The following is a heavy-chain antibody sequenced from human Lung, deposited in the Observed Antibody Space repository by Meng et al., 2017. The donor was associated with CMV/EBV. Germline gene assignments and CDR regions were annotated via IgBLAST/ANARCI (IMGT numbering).Heavy chain of an antibody. V-gene: IGHV1-18*01. J-gene: IGHJ3*02. D-gene: IGHD1-26*01. CDR3: TRGHSGIDIYAFDI. Sequence: ASXXVSXKASGYTFTTYSISWLRQAPGQGLEWMAWISTDNGNTKYAENLQGRLTVTTDTSTTTAYMELRSLRSDDTAVYYCTRGHSGIDIYAFDIWGQGTLVTVSS. CDR1: GYTFTTYS. CDR2: ISTDNGNT.